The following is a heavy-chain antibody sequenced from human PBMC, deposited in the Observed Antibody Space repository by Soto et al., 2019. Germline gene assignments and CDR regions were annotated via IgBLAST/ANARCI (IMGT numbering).Heavy chain of an antibody. CDR1: DDSLSIYC. Sequence: SETLSLTRNVSDDSLSIYCWSWIRQPAGKGLECIGLSYAMLSTNHHTSLKARVSMSVHTSKNKFSLKMISVTAADTAMYYCARSDSPRGGWFLPWAQGVLVTVSS. D-gene: IGHD3-22*01. CDR3: ARSDSPRGGWFLP. J-gene: IGHJ5*02. CDR2: SYAMLST. V-gene: IGHV4-4*07.